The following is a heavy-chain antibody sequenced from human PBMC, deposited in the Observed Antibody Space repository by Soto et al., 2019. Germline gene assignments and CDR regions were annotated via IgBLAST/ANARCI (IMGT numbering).Heavy chain of an antibody. Sequence: GESLKISCAASGFTFSSYGMHWVRQAPGKGLEWVAVISYDGSNKYYADSVKGRFTISRDNSKNTLYLQMNSLRAEDTAVYYCAKDFHRYYYDSSGYDYWGQGTLVTVSS. J-gene: IGHJ4*02. CDR1: GFTFSSYG. CDR2: ISYDGSNK. D-gene: IGHD3-22*01. CDR3: AKDFHRYYYDSSGYDY. V-gene: IGHV3-30*18.